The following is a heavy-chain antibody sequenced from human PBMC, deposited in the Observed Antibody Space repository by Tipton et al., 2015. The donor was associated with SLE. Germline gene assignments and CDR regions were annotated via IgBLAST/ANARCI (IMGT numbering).Heavy chain of an antibody. V-gene: IGHV1-3*01. CDR2: ISATNGDT. J-gene: IGHJ3*01. CDR1: GYTITNYA. CDR3: VRDRGGGDYYFDAFDV. D-gene: IGHD3-22*01. Sequence: QVQLVQSGPEVKKPGASVKVSCQASGYTITNYAIHWVRQGPGQRLEWLGWISATNGDTKYSQTFQRRVTFTRDTSENTAYMVLSRLTSEDAAVYYCVRDRGGGDYYFDAFDVWGQGTMVTVSS.